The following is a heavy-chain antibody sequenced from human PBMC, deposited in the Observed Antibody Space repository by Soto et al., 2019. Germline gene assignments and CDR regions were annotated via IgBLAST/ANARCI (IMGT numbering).Heavy chain of an antibody. CDR3: ARGRYYYDSSGYSLDYYYGMDV. Sequence: ASVKVSCKASGYTFTSYGISWVRQAPGQGLEWMGWISAYNGNTNYAQKLQGRVTMTTDTSTSTAYMELRSLRSDDTAVYYCARGRYYYDSSGYSLDYYYGMDVWGQGTTVTVSS. CDR1: GYTFTSYG. D-gene: IGHD3-22*01. V-gene: IGHV1-18*01. J-gene: IGHJ6*02. CDR2: ISAYNGNT.